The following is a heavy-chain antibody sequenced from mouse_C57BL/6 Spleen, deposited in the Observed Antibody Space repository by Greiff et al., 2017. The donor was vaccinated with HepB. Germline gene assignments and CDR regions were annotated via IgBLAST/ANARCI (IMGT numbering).Heavy chain of an antibody. CDR3: ARGGDGYWRFAY. J-gene: IGHJ3*01. V-gene: IGHV1-74*01. CDR2: IHPSDSDT. D-gene: IGHD2-3*01. Sequence: QVQLQQPGAELVKPGASVKLSCKASGYTFTSYWMHWVKQRPGQGLEWIGRIHPSDSDTNYNQKFKGKATLTVDKSSSTAYMQLRRLTSEDSAVYYCARGGDGYWRFAYWGQGTLVTVSA. CDR1: GYTFTSYW.